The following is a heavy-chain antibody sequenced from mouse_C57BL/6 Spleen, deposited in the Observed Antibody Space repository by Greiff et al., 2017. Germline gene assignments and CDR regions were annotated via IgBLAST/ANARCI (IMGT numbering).Heavy chain of an antibody. CDR1: GFTFSDYG. V-gene: IGHV5-17*01. CDR3: ARDYYGSSSAWFAY. D-gene: IGHD1-1*01. J-gene: IGHJ3*01. Sequence: EVHLVESGGGLVKPGGSLKLSCAASGFTFSDYGMHWVRQAPEKGLVWVAYISSGSSTIYYADTVKGRFTISRDNAKNTLFLQMTSLRSEDTAMYYCARDYYGSSSAWFAYWGQGTLVTVSA. CDR2: ISSGSSTI.